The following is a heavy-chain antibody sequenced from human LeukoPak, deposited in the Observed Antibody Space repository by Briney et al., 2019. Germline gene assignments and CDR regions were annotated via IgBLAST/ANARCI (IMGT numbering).Heavy chain of an antibody. Sequence: GESLKISCKGSGYSFSSYWIGWVRQVPGKGLEWMGIIYVADSDARYSPAFQGQVTISVDTSINTAYLQWSSLKASDTVVYYCARAGKSTGWFTYKANWFDPWGQGTLVTVSS. V-gene: IGHV5-51*01. CDR2: IYVADSDA. CDR3: ARAGKSTGWFTYKANWFDP. D-gene: IGHD2-8*02. CDR1: GYSFSSYW. J-gene: IGHJ5*02.